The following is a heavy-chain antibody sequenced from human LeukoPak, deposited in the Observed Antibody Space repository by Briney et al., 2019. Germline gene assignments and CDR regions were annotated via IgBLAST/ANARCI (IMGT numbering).Heavy chain of an antibody. CDR1: GFTFSYYA. D-gene: IGHD5-18*01. CDR2: ISGSGLST. V-gene: IGHV3-23*01. Sequence: PGGSLRLSCAVSGFTFSYYAMSWVRQDPGKGLEWVSAISGSGLSTYYADSVKGRFTISRDNFKNTLYLQMNSLRAEDTAIYYCAKRHVDTAMVTPWFDPWGQGTPVTVSS. CDR3: AKRHVDTAMVTPWFDP. J-gene: IGHJ5*02.